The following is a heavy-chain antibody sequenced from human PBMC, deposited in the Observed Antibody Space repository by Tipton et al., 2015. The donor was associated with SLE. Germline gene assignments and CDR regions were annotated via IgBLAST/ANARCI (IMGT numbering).Heavy chain of an antibody. D-gene: IGHD6-19*01. CDR1: GFTFSTYA. CDR3: AKDAWYGSGWYDS. CDR2: ISYDGSNK. V-gene: IGHV3-30*04. J-gene: IGHJ5*01. Sequence: SLRLSCAASGFTFSTYALHWVRQAPGKGLEWVAVISYDGSNKYHADSVKGRFTISRDNSKNTLYLQMNSLRPEDTAVYYCAKDAWYGSGWYDSWGQGTLVTVSS.